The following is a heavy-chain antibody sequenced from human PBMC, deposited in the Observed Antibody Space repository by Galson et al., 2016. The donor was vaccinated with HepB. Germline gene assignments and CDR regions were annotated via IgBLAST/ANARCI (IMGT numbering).Heavy chain of an antibody. V-gene: IGHV3-53*01. CDR2: IFGRGNT. CDR1: GFTVSDNH. CDR3: AGYGGNSV. J-gene: IGHJ4*02. Sequence: SLRLSCAAAGFTVSDNHVTWIRQAPGKGLECVSVIFGRGNTYYADSVEGRFTISRDNARNMVYLQMNSLRTEDTAVYYCAGYGGNSVWGQGTLVTVSS. D-gene: IGHD4-23*01.